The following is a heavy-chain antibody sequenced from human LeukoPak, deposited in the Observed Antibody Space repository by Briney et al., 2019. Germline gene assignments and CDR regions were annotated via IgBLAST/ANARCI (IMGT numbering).Heavy chain of an antibody. CDR1: GFTFDDYA. D-gene: IGHD5-12*01. CDR2: ISGDGGST. CDR3: RRQGSSGSDWDAFDN. Sequence: TGGSLRLSCAASGFTFDDYAMHWVRQAPGKGLEWVSLISGDGGSTYYADSVKGRFTISRDNSKNSLYLQMNSLRTEDTALYYSRRQGSSGSDWDAFDNWGQGTMVTVSS. V-gene: IGHV3-43*02. J-gene: IGHJ3*02.